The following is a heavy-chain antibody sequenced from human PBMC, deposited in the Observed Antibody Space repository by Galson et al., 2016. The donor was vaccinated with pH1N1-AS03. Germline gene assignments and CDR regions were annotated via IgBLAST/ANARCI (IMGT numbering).Heavy chain of an antibody. CDR1: GYTFTNYD. J-gene: IGHJ5*02. CDR2: MNPGSGGA. D-gene: IGHD6-19*01. CDR3: ATSGRKNMNYFDNSGS. V-gene: IGHV1-8*02. Sequence: SVKVSCKASGYTFTNYDINWVRQATGQGFAWMGWMNPGSGGAGYAQKFQGRVAMTRNTAITTAYMELSGLTPEDTATYYCATSGRKNMNYFDNSGSWGQGTLVSVSS.